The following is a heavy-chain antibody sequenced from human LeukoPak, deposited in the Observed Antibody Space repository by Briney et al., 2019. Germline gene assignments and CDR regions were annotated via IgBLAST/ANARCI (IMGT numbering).Heavy chain of an antibody. CDR2: IHVSSNII. CDR1: GCTFSSYS. V-gene: IGHV3-48*01. J-gene: IGHJ5*02. Sequence: GGSLRLSCAASGCTFSSYSMNWVRKAPGKGLEWISYIHVSSNIIFYADSVKGRFTISRDNAKNSLYLQMNSLRAEDTAVYYCARDCSTTPMVGYNWFDPWGQGTPATVSS. CDR3: ARDCSTTPMVGYNWFDP. D-gene: IGHD2/OR15-2a*01.